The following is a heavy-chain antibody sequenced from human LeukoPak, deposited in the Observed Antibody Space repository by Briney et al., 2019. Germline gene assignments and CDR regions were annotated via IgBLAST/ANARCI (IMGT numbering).Heavy chain of an antibody. CDR2: IYYSGST. J-gene: IGHJ6*02. D-gene: IGHD6-6*01. Sequence: PSETLSLTCTVSGGSISSYYWSWIRQPPGKGLEWIGYIYYSGSTNYNPSLKSRVTISVDTSKNQFPLKLSSVTAADTAVYYCARHSSSSLYYYYGMDVWGQGTTVTVSS. V-gene: IGHV4-59*08. CDR1: GGSISSYY. CDR3: ARHSSSSLYYYYGMDV.